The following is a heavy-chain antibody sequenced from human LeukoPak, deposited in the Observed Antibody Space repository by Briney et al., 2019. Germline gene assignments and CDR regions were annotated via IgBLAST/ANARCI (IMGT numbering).Heavy chain of an antibody. D-gene: IGHD6-19*01. J-gene: IGHJ4*02. V-gene: IGHV3-33*03. CDR1: GFTFNKFG. CDR3: ATKQWLAPPPDS. CDR2: VWYDGTHE. Sequence: PGGSLRLSCAASGFTFNKFGLHWFRQPPGKGLEWVAVVWYDGTHEYYPDSVRGRFTIARDNSNNTLSLQMNSLRAEDTAVYYCATKQWLAPPPDSWGQGTPVTVSS.